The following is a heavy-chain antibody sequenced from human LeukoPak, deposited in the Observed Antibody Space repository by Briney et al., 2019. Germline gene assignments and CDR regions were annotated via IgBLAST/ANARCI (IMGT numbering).Heavy chain of an antibody. CDR2: INHSGST. V-gene: IGHV4-34*01. CDR1: VGSFSGYY. CDR3: ARHPQRMTHNWFDP. J-gene: IGHJ5*02. Sequence: PSETLSLTRAVYVGSFSGYYWSWIRQPPGKGVEWIGEINHSGSTNYNPSLNSRVTISEDTSKNQFSLKLSSVTDADTAVYYWARHPQRMTHNWFDPWGQGTLVTVSS. D-gene: IGHD2-21*02.